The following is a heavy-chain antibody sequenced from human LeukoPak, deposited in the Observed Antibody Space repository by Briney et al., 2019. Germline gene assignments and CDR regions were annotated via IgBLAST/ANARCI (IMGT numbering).Heavy chain of an antibody. V-gene: IGHV1-2*02. Sequence: ASVKVSCKASGYTFTTFYLNWVRRAPGQGPEWIGWINPNTAGTNYAQKFQGRATLTRDTSLSTVYLELRRLRSDDTAIYFCARDLLSSYQSRNPLSADYGMDVWGQGTTVTVSS. CDR3: ARDLLSSYQSRNPLSADYGMDV. CDR1: GYTFTTFY. J-gene: IGHJ6*02. CDR2: INPNTAGT. D-gene: IGHD5-12*01.